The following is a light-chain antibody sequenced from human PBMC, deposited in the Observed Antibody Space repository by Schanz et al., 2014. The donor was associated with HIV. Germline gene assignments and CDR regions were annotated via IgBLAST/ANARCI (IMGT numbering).Light chain of an antibody. CDR2: GAS. Sequence: EKVVTQSPGTLSLSPGERATLSCRASQSISSNLAWYQQKPGQAPRLLIYGASTRATGIPGRFSGSGSGTEFTLTISSLQFEDLAVYYCQQYNNWPPAFGQGTKVEIK. J-gene: IGKJ1*01. V-gene: IGKV3-15*01. CDR3: QQYNNWPPA. CDR1: QSISSN.